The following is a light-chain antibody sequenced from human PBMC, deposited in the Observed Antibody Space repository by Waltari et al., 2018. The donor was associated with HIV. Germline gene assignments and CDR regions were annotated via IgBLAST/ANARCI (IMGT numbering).Light chain of an antibody. CDR3: SAWDSSLRAQV. Sequence: QAGLTQPPSVSTGLRQTATLTCPGNSTNVANQGATWLQLRQGHPTKLLSYSNNDRPSGIAERLSASRSGSTASLTITGLQPEDEADYYCSAWDSSLRAQVFGGGTKLTVL. J-gene: IGLJ3*02. CDR1: STNVANQG. V-gene: IGLV10-54*01. CDR2: SNN.